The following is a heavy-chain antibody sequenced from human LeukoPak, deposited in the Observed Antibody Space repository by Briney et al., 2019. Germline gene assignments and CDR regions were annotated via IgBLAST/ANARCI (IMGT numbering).Heavy chain of an antibody. V-gene: IGHV4-34*01. CDR3: ATRDY. Sequence: SETLSLTCTVYGGSFSAYYWSWIRQPPGEGLEWIGEVNPSGSTNYNPSLKSRVAMSVDASKSHFSLKLSSVTAADTAVYYCATRDYWGQGTLVTVSS. J-gene: IGHJ4*02. CDR1: GGSFSAYY. CDR2: VNPSGST.